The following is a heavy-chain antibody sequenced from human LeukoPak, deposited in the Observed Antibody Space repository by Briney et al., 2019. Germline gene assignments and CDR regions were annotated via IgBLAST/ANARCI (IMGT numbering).Heavy chain of an antibody. J-gene: IGHJ4*02. CDR1: GFTFSSYG. V-gene: IGHV3-33*01. D-gene: IGHD2-2*01. Sequence: GGSLRLSCAASGFTFSSYGMHWVRQAPGKGLEWVAVIWYDGSNKYYADSVKGRFTISRDNSKNTLYLQMNSLRAEDTAVYYCARGHHVVHFDYWGQGTLVTVSS. CDR3: ARGHHVVHFDY. CDR2: IWYDGSNK.